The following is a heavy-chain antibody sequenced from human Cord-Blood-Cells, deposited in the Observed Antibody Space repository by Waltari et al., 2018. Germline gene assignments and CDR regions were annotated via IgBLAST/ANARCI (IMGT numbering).Heavy chain of an antibody. V-gene: IGHV4-34*01. J-gene: IGHJ6*02. CDR1: GGSSSGYY. CDR2: INHSGST. CDR3: ARVHRIAAAGTDV. Sequence: QVQLQQWGAGLLKPTETLSLTCAVYGGSSSGYYWSWIRQPPGKGLEWIGEINHSGSTNYNPSLKSRVTISVDTSKNQFSLKLSSVTAADTAVYYCARVHRIAAAGTDVWGQGTTVTVSS. D-gene: IGHD6-13*01.